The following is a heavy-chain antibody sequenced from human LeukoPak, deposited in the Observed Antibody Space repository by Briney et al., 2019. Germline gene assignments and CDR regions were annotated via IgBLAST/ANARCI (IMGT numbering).Heavy chain of an antibody. D-gene: IGHD5-24*01. J-gene: IGHJ6*03. CDR2: IYHSGST. V-gene: IGHV4-39*07. Sequence: SETLSLTCTVSGGSISSSSYYWGWIRQPPGKGLEWIGSIYHSGSTYYNPSLKSRVTISVDTSKNQFSLKLSSVTAADTAVYYCARGKEEIYYYYYYMDAWGKGTTVTVSS. CDR3: ARGKEEIYYYYYYMDA. CDR1: GGSISSSSYY.